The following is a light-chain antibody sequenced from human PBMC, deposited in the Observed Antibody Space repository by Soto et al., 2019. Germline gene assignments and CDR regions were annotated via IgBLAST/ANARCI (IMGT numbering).Light chain of an antibody. V-gene: IGKV1-39*01. CDR1: QSIINF. CDR2: ASS. CDR3: QQSYITPYT. Sequence: DIQMTQSPSSLSVSVGDRVSITCRASQSIINFLNWYQQKPGKAPKLLIFASSNFQSGVPSRFSGSGSGTDFTLTISSLQPDDFATYYCQQSYITPYTFGQGTKVEIK. J-gene: IGKJ2*01.